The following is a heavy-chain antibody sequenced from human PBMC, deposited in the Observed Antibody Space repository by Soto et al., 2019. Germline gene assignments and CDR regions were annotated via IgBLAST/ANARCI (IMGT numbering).Heavy chain of an antibody. CDR2: MYYNVGT. V-gene: IGHV4-39*01. J-gene: IGHJ4*02. CDR3: ERLTSRHWVEY. CDR1: GSSISSSGYY. D-gene: IGHD3-16*01. Sequence: SETLSLTCIVSGSSISSSGYYWGWIRQPPGKGLEWIASMYYNVGTYYNPSLKSRVTISVDTSANQFSLKLSSVTAEDTDVYYCERLTSRHWVEYWGQGTLLTVSS.